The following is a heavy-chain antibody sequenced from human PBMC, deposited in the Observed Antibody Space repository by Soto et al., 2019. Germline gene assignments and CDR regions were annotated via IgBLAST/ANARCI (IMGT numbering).Heavy chain of an antibody. V-gene: IGHV3-23*01. CDR3: AKNPTITMVRGVLMFHY. J-gene: IGHJ4*02. Sequence: EVQLLESGGGLVLPGGSLRLSCAATGFSFSSYAMSWVRQAPGKGLEWVSGIRGTGGSTYDADSVKGRFTISRDNSKNTLYRQMSSLRAEDTAVYYCAKNPTITMVRGVLMFHYWGQGTLVTVSS. D-gene: IGHD3-10*01. CDR1: GFSFSSYA. CDR2: IRGTGGST.